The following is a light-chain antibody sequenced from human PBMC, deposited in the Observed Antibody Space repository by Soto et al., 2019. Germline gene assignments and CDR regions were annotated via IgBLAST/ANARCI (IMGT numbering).Light chain of an antibody. CDR2: GAS. J-gene: IGKJ5*01. CDR3: QQRSNWSQIT. V-gene: IGKV3-15*01. Sequence: EVVISQSPSTLSMSPGERATLSCRAGQGVTRDLAWYQLRRGQPPRLLIFGASIRATGIPARFSGSGSGTEFTLTIGSLQSEDCALYYCQQRSNWSQITFGQGTRLEIK. CDR1: QGVTRD.